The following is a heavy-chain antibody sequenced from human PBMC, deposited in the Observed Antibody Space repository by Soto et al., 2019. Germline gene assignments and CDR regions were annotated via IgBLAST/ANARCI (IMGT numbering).Heavy chain of an antibody. CDR2: VYHSGNT. CDR3: ARRLRVGGANYFDF. D-gene: IGHD3-16*01. CDR1: GGSISSSAYY. J-gene: IGHJ4*02. Sequence: PSETLSLTCTVSGGSISSSAYYWDWIRQPPGKGLEWIGSVYHSGNTYHNPSLNSRVTILVDTSKNQFSLKLSSVTAADTAVYYCARRLRVGGANYFDFWGQGALVTVSS. V-gene: IGHV4-39*01.